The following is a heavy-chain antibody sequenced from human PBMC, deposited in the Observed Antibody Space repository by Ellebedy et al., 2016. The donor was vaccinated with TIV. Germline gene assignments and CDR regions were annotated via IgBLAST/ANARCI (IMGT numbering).Heavy chain of an antibody. CDR2: IYTSGST. D-gene: IGHD5-18*01. CDR3: ARVEGYSLQFDY. CDR1: GGSISSYY. V-gene: IGHV4-4*07. J-gene: IGHJ4*02. Sequence: SETLSLXXTVSGGSISSYYWSWIRQPAGKGLEWIGRIYTSGSTNYNPSLKSRVTISVDTSKNQFSLKLSSVTAADTAVYYCARVEGYSLQFDYWGQGTLVTVSS.